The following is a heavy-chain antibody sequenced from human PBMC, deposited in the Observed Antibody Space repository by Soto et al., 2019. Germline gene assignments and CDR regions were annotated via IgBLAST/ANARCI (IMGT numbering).Heavy chain of an antibody. CDR1: GASVRSSSYY. J-gene: IGHJ5*02. D-gene: IGHD3-10*01. V-gene: IGHV4-39*01. Sequence: SETLSLTCTVSGASVRSSSYYWGWIRQSPGKGLEWIGSIYFSGTTYYNPSLKSRVIMSVDTSKNQFSLKMSSVTAADTAVYYCARGDFGSGSYYNPTPTWFDPWGQGALVTV. CDR3: ARGDFGSGSYYNPTPTWFDP. CDR2: IYFSGTT.